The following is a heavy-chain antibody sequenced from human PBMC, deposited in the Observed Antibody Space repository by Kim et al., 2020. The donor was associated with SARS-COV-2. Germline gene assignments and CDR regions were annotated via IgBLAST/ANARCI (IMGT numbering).Heavy chain of an antibody. Sequence: SVKVSCKASGFTFTSSAVQWVRQARGQRLEWIGWIVVGSGNTNYAQKFQERVTITRDMSTSTAYMELSSLRSEDTAVYYCAAGTYYYDSSGYYLYYYYYGMDVWGQGTTVTVSS. J-gene: IGHJ6*02. CDR2: IVVGSGNT. CDR1: GFTFTSSA. V-gene: IGHV1-58*01. CDR3: AAGTYYYDSSGYYLYYYYYGMDV. D-gene: IGHD3-22*01.